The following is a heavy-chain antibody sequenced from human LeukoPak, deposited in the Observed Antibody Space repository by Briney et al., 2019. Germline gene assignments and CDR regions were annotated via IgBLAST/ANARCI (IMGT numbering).Heavy chain of an antibody. J-gene: IGHJ3*02. Sequence: SETLCLTCSVSGGSISIGDYYWSWIRQPPGKGLELIGYIYYSGSTYYNPSLKSRVTISVDTSKNQFSLKLSSVTAADTAVYYCASGDYYDSSGDCPNAFDIWGQGTMVTVSS. CDR3: ASGDYYDSSGDCPNAFDI. CDR1: GGSISIGDYY. D-gene: IGHD3-22*01. V-gene: IGHV4-30-4*01. CDR2: IYYSGST.